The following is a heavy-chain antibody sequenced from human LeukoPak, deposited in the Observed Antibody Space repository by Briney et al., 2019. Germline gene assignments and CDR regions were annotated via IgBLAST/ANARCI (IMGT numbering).Heavy chain of an antibody. J-gene: IGHJ4*02. CDR2: INPNTGGT. D-gene: IGHD6-13*01. CDR1: GYTFSDYY. CDR3: ARALYTSRSYLATFSPTNFDY. V-gene: IGHV1-2*02. Sequence: ASVKVSCKASGYTFSDYYIHWVRRAPGQGLEWMGWINPNTGGTNYAQKFQGRVTMTRDTSISTPYMELSWLRSDDTAVYYCARALYTSRSYLATFSPTNFDYWGQGTLVTVSS.